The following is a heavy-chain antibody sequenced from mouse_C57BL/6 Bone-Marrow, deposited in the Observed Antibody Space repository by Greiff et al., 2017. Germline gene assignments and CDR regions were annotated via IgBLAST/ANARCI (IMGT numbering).Heavy chain of an antibody. J-gene: IGHJ1*03. CDR2: ISDGGSYT. V-gene: IGHV5-4*03. Sequence: EVKLMESGGGLVKPGGSLKLSCAASGFTFSSYAMSWVRQTPEKRLEWVATISDGGSYTYYPDNVKGRFTITRDNAKNNLYLQMSLLKSEDAAMYYCARALVYWYFDVWGTGTTVTVSS. CDR1: GFTFSSYA. D-gene: IGHD6-1*01. CDR3: ARALVYWYFDV.